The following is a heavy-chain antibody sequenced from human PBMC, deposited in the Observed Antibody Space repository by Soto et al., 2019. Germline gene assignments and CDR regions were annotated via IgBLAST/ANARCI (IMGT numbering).Heavy chain of an antibody. CDR2: MNPNRGDT. Sequence: ASVKVSCKASGYTFITYIIHWVRQAPGQRPEWMGWMNPNRGDTGYSQKFQGRVTMTRNTSISTAYMELSSLRSEDTVVYYCARAIGLLWFGELSGGIDAFDIWGQGTMVTVSS. CDR1: GYTFITYI. CDR3: ARAIGLLWFGELSGGIDAFDI. J-gene: IGHJ3*02. V-gene: IGHV1-8*02. D-gene: IGHD3-10*01.